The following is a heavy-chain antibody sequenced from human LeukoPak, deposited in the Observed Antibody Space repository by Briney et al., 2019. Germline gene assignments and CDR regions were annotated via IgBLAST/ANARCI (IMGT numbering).Heavy chain of an antibody. J-gene: IGHJ4*02. CDR3: ASSAQYYDYVWGSYRYTAQLDY. Sequence: PGGSLRLSCAASGFTFSSYAMHWVRQAPGKGLEYVSAISSNGGSTYYANSVKGRFTISRDTSKNTLYLQMGSLRAEDMAVYYCASSAQYYDYVWGSYRYTAQLDYWGQGTLVTVSS. CDR2: ISSNGGST. CDR1: GFTFSSYA. V-gene: IGHV3-64*01. D-gene: IGHD3-16*02.